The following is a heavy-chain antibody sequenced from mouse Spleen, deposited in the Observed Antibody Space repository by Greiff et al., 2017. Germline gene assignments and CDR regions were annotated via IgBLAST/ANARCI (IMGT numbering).Heavy chain of an antibody. V-gene: IGHV14-3*02. Sequence: VQLQQSGAELVKPGASVKLSCTASGFNIKDTYMHWVKQRPEQGLEWIGRIDPANGNTKYDPKFQGKATITADTSSNTAYLQLSSLTSEDTAVYYCAKGSSYDWFAYWGQGTLVTVSA. D-gene: IGHD1-1*01. CDR2: IDPANGNT. CDR3: AKGSSYDWFAY. J-gene: IGHJ3*01. CDR1: GFNIKDTY.